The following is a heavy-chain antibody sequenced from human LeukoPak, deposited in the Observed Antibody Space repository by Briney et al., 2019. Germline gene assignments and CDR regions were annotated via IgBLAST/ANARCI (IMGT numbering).Heavy chain of an antibody. Sequence: QPGRSLRLSCAASGFTFSSYAMHWVRQAPGKGLEWVAVISYDGSNKYYADSVKGRFTISRDNSKNTLYLQMNSLRAEDTAVYYCAREMGRDGYNFPHDAFDIWGQGTMVTVSS. V-gene: IGHV3-30*04. CDR2: ISYDGSNK. CDR3: AREMGRDGYNFPHDAFDI. D-gene: IGHD5-24*01. CDR1: GFTFSSYA. J-gene: IGHJ3*02.